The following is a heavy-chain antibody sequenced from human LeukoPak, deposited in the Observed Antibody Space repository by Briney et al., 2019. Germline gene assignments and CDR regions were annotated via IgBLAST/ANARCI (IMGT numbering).Heavy chain of an antibody. D-gene: IGHD3-10*01. CDR3: AIITMVRGVITSYFDY. CDR2: IIPIFGTA. V-gene: IGHV1-69*01. Sequence: SVTVSCTASGGTFSSYAISWVRQAPGQGVEWMGGIIPIFGTAKYAQRVQGRVTITAEESTSTAYMELSRVRGEERAVYYCAIITMVRGVITSYFDYRGQEPWSPSPQ. CDR1: GGTFSSYA. J-gene: IGHJ4*01.